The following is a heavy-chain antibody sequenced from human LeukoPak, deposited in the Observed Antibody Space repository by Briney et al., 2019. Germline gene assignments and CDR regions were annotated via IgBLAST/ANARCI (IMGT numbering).Heavy chain of an antibody. J-gene: IGHJ4*02. CDR2: ISSSGSTI. V-gene: IGHV3-11*01. CDR3: AKDGNSGYDYY. CDR1: GFTFSDYY. D-gene: IGHD5-12*01. Sequence: GGSLRLSCAASGFTFSDYYMNWIRQAPGKGLEWVSYISSSGSTIYYADSVKGRFTISRDNAKNSLYLQMNSLRAEDTAVYYCAKDGNSGYDYYWGQGTLVTVSS.